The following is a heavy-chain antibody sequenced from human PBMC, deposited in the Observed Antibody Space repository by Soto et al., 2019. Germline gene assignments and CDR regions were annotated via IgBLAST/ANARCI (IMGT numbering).Heavy chain of an antibody. CDR1: GYTFTSYA. CDR3: ARSPYSSGYYYAIDY. D-gene: IGHD3-22*01. V-gene: IGHV1-3*01. CDR2: INAGNGNT. Sequence: ASVKVSCQASGYTFTSYAMHWVRQAPGQRLEWMGLINAGNGNTKYAQKFQGRVTMTRDTSTSTVYMDLSSLRSEDTAVYYCARSPYSSGYYYAIDYWGQGTQVTVSS. J-gene: IGHJ4*02.